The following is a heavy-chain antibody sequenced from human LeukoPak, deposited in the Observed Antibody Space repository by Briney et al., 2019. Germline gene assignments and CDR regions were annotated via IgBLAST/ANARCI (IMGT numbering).Heavy chain of an antibody. CDR3: GKEGGA. J-gene: IGHJ5*02. Sequence: GGSLRLSCAAPGFRFSDFTMTWVRQAPGKGPEWVSAIGGRGGSTYYADFLGGRFIISRDNSKDMVYLQMNSLKVDDTATYYCGKEGGAWGQGTKVTVSS. CDR2: IGGRGGST. V-gene: IGHV3-23*01. CDR1: GFRFSDFT. D-gene: IGHD3-16*01.